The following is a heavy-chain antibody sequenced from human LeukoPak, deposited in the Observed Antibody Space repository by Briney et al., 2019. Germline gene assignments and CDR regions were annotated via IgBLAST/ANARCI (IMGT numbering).Heavy chain of an antibody. CDR1: VFTVSSNY. CDR2: IYSGGST. J-gene: IGHJ4*02. Sequence: GGSLRLSCAASVFTVSSNYMSWVRQAPGKGLEWVSVIYSGGSTYYADSVKGRFTISRDNSKNTLFLQMNSLRAEDTAVYYCARPVSSSGWYLDYWGQGTLVTVSS. D-gene: IGHD6-19*01. V-gene: IGHV3-53*01. CDR3: ARPVSSSGWYLDY.